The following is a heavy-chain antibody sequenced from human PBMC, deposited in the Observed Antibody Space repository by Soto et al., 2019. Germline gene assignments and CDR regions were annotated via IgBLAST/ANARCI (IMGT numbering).Heavy chain of an antibody. CDR1: GFTFSSDA. D-gene: IGHD2-2*02. CDR2: ISSNGGST. CDR3: ARERYCSSTSCYTHNWFDP. Sequence: PGGSLRLSCSASGFTFSSDAMHWVRQAPGKGLEYVSAISSNGGSTYYADSVKGRFTISRDNAKNSLYLQMNSLRAEDTAVYYCARERYCSSTSCYTHNWFDPWGQGTLVTVSS. J-gene: IGHJ5*02. V-gene: IGHV3-64*04.